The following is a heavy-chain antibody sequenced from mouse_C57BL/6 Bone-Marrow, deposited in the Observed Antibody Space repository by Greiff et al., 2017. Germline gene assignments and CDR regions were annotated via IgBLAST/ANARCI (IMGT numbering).Heavy chain of an antibody. J-gene: IGHJ1*03. Sequence: QVQLKESGAELARPGASVKLSCKASGYTFTSYGISWVKQRTGPGLEWIGEISPRSGNTYYNEKIKGKDTLTADKYSSTAYMELRSLTSEDSAVYCCGDYDGYFDVWGTGTTVTVSS. CDR1: GYTFTSYG. CDR3: GDYDGYFDV. V-gene: IGHV1-81*01. D-gene: IGHD2-4*01. CDR2: ISPRSGNT.